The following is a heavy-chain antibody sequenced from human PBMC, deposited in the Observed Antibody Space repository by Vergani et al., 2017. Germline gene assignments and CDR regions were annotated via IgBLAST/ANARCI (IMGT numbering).Heavy chain of an antibody. J-gene: IGHJ4*02. V-gene: IGHV4-61*02. CDR3: ARAGYFDWSLDY. CDR2: IYTSGST. Sequence: QVQPQESGPGLVKPSQTLSLTCTVSGGSISSGSYYWSWIRQPAGKGLEWIGRIYTSGSTNYNPSLKSRVTISVDTSKNQFSLKLSSVTAADTAVYYCARAGYFDWSLDYWGQGTLVTVSS. CDR1: GGSISSGSYY. D-gene: IGHD3-9*01.